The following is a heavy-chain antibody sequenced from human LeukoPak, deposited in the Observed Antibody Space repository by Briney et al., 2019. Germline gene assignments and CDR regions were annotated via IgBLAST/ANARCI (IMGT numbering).Heavy chain of an antibody. D-gene: IGHD2-2*01. V-gene: IGHV3-48*02. J-gene: IGHJ6*02. CDR2: ISSSSSTI. CDR3: AREEGVVPAAGYYYGMDV. CDR1: GFTFSSYS. Sequence: PGGSLRLSCAASGFTFSSYSMNWVRQAPGKGLEWVSYISSSSSTIYYADSVKGRFTISRDNAKNSLYLQMNSLRDEDTAVYYCAREEGVVPAAGYYYGMDVWGQGTTVTVSS.